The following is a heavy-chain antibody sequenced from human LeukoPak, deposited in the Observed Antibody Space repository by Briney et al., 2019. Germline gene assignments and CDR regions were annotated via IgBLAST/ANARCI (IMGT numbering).Heavy chain of an antibody. J-gene: IGHJ4*02. CDR2: ISWDGGST. CDR3: AKDFYSSGWTIDY. Sequence: GGSLRLSCAASGFTFDDYAMHWVRQAPGKGLEWVSLISWDGGSTYYADSVKGRFTISRDNSKNSLYLQMNSLRAEDTALYYCAKDFYSSGWTIDYWGQGTLATVSS. D-gene: IGHD6-19*01. V-gene: IGHV3-43D*03. CDR1: GFTFDDYA.